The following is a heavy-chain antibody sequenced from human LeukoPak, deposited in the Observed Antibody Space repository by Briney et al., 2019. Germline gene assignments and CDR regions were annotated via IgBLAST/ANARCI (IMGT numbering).Heavy chain of an antibody. CDR3: ASDRVYDDTSVYAFDI. Sequence: PSETLSLTCTASGSSISSGSYYWSWIRQPAGKGLEWIGRIYTSRSTNYIPPLKSRVTISVDTSKNQFSLKLSSVTAADTAVYYCASDRVYDDTSVYAFDIWGQGTVVTVSS. V-gene: IGHV4-61*02. CDR1: GSSISSGSYY. CDR2: IYTSRST. D-gene: IGHD3-22*01. J-gene: IGHJ3*02.